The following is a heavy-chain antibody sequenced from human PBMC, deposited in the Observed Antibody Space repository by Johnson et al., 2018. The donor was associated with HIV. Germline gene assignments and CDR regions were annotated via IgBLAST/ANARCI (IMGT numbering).Heavy chain of an antibody. CDR3: ARVYSSSSAHAFDI. J-gene: IGHJ3*02. CDR1: GFTFSDYY. D-gene: IGHD6-6*01. V-gene: IGHV3-66*02. Sequence: VQLLESGGGLVKPGGSLRLSCAASGFTFSDYYMSWVRQAPGKGLEWVSVLYSGGSTYYADSVKGRFTISRDNSKNTLYLQMNSLRAEDTAGYYCARVYSSSSAHAFDIWGQGTMVTVSS. CDR2: LYSGGST.